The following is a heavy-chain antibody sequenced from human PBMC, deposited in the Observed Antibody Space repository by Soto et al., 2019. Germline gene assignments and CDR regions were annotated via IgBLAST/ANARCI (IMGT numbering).Heavy chain of an antibody. Sequence: ASVKVSCKASGYTFTGYYIHWVRQAPGQGLEWMGWISPDSGGANYAQKFQGRVTMTRDTSISTAYMELTRLRSDDTAVYYCAREGLYCSSSRCYNRGANWFDPWGQGTLVTVSS. V-gene: IGHV1-2*02. CDR2: ISPDSGGA. D-gene: IGHD2-2*02. CDR3: AREGLYCSSSRCYNRGANWFDP. J-gene: IGHJ5*02. CDR1: GYTFTGYY.